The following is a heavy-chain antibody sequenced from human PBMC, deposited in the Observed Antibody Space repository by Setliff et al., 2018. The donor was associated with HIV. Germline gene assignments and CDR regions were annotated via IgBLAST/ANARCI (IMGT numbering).Heavy chain of an antibody. CDR3: ARGVDPARYNWNDPQIDY. Sequence: GGSVKVSCKASGYTFSNYYIQWLRQAPGLGLEWMGIINPTSGNTVNAQKFQGRITMTRDSSTSTVYMELSSLRSEDTAVYYCARGVDPARYNWNDPQIDYWGQGTLVTVSS. CDR1: GYTFSNYY. CDR2: INPTSGNT. J-gene: IGHJ4*02. V-gene: IGHV1-46*01. D-gene: IGHD1-1*01.